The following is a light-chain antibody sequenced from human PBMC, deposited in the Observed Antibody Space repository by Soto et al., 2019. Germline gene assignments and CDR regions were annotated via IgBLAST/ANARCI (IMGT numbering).Light chain of an antibody. CDR1: SSDVGSHNL. V-gene: IGLV2-23*01. CDR3: CSNAASSTHV. J-gene: IGLJ1*01. CDR2: EAS. Sequence: QSVLTQPASVSGSPGQSITISCTGTSSDVGSHNLVSWYQQYPGKAPKLIIFEASKRPSGVSNRFSGSKSGSTASLTISGLQAEDEADYYCCSNAASSTHVFGSGTKVTVL.